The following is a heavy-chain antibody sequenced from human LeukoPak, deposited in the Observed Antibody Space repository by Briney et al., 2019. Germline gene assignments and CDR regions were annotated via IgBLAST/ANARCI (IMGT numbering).Heavy chain of an antibody. J-gene: IGHJ4*02. Sequence: SETLSLTCTVSGGSISSSSYYWGWIRQPPGKGLEWIGSIYYSGSTYYNPSLRSRVTISVDTSKNQFSLKLSSVTAADTAVYYCAREKVVPAANFDYWGQGTLVTVSS. CDR1: GGSISSSSYY. CDR3: AREKVVPAANFDY. CDR2: IYYSGST. D-gene: IGHD2-2*01. V-gene: IGHV4-39*07.